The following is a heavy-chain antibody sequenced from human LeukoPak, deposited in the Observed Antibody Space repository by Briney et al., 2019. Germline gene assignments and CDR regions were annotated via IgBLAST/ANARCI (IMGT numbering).Heavy chain of an antibody. J-gene: IGHJ4*02. V-gene: IGHV4-38-2*02. CDR2: IYYSGST. Sequence: SETLSLTCTVSGYSISSGYYWGWIRQPPGKGLEWIGSIYYSGSTYYNPSLKSRVTISVDTSKNQFSLKLSSVTAADTAVYYCARARGYSDQLDYWGQGTLVTVSS. D-gene: IGHD5-12*01. CDR3: ARARGYSDQLDY. CDR1: GYSISSGYY.